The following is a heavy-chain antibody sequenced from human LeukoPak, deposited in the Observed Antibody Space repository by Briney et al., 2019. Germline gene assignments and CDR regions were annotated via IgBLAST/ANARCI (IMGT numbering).Heavy chain of an antibody. CDR2: IYYRGST. D-gene: IGHD6-13*01. CDR3: ASGTGYSSSWYSQNSYYYYYGMDV. J-gene: IGHJ6*02. Sequence: SETLSLTCTVSGGSISSYYWSWIRQPPGKGLEWIGYIYYRGSTNYNPSLKSRVTISVDTSKNQFSLKLSSVTAADTAVYYCASGTGYSSSWYSQNSYYYYYGMDVWGQGTTVTVSS. V-gene: IGHV4-59*08. CDR1: GGSISSYY.